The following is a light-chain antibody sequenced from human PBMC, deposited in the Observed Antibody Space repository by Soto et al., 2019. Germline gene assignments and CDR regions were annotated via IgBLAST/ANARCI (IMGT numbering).Light chain of an antibody. CDR1: SSDVGGYNY. J-gene: IGLJ1*01. V-gene: IGLV2-14*01. Sequence: QSALTQPASVSGSPGQSITISCTGTSSDVGGYNYVSWYQQHPGKAPKLMIYDVSNRPSGVSNRFSGSKSGNTASLTISGLQAEDEADYYCSSYISSSPYAFGTGTKLTVL. CDR2: DVS. CDR3: SSYISSSPYA.